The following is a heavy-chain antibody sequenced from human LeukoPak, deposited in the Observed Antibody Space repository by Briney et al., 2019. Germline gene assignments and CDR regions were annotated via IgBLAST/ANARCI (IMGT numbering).Heavy chain of an antibody. D-gene: IGHD6-19*01. J-gene: IGHJ4*02. CDR3: ARGRGGQWLANFDY. CDR1: GYSISSGYY. CDR2: IYHSGST. Sequence: SETLSLTCAVSGYSISSGYYWGWIRQPPGKGLEWIGSIYHSGSTYYNSSLKSRVTISVDTSKNQFSLKLSSVTAADTAVYYCARGRGGQWLANFDYWGQGTLVTVSS. V-gene: IGHV4-38-2*01.